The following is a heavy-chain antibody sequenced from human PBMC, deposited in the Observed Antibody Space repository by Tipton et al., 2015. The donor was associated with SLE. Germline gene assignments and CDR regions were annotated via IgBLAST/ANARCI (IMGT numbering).Heavy chain of an antibody. Sequence: TLSLTCTVSGGSFGTYHWSWIRQSPGKGLEWIGYIYSSGSTSYNPSLKSRVTISVDTSKKQFSLNLSSVTAADTAVYYCARAPGPHGWFDPWGQGTLVTVSS. CDR1: GGSFGTYH. D-gene: IGHD7-27*01. CDR2: IYSSGST. CDR3: ARAPGPHGWFDP. V-gene: IGHV4-4*09. J-gene: IGHJ5*02.